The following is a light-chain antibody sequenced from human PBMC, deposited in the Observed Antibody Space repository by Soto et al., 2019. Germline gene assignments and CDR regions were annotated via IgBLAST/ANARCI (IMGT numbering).Light chain of an antibody. V-gene: IGLV1-44*01. Sequence: QSVLTQPPSASGTPGQRVSISCSGSSSNIGRNTMIWYQQLPGTAPKLLIYNDDQWPPGVTDRFSGSKSGTSASLAISGRQSDDEAYYYFAVWDDSLNGPVFGGGTQLNVL. CDR2: NDD. CDR1: SSNIGRNT. J-gene: IGLJ2*01. CDR3: AVWDDSLNGPV.